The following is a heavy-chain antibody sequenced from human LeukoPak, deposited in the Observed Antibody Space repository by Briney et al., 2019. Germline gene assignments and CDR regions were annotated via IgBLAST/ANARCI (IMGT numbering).Heavy chain of an antibody. Sequence: GGPLRLSCVASGFTFSSYWMHWVRQAPGKGLVWVSLINSDGSSTSYADSVKGRFTISRDNAKNTLYLQMNSLRAEDTAVYYCARVGTLYTNYEDYWGQGTLVTVSS. J-gene: IGHJ4*02. V-gene: IGHV3-74*01. CDR1: GFTFSSYW. D-gene: IGHD3-3*01. CDR2: INSDGSST. CDR3: ARVGTLYTNYEDY.